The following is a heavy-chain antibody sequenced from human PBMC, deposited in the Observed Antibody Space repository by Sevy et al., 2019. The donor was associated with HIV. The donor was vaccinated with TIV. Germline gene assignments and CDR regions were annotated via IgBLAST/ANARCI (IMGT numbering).Heavy chain of an antibody. CDR1: GGSISSGGHY. D-gene: IGHD6-13*01. Sequence: SETLSLTCTVSGGSISSGGHYWSWIRQHPGKGLEGIGYIYYSGSTYYNPSLKRRVTISVETSKSQFSLKLSSVTAADTAVYYCASIPYSSSYSFDYWGQGTLVTVSS. CDR2: IYYSGST. J-gene: IGHJ4*02. CDR3: ASIPYSSSYSFDY. V-gene: IGHV4-31*03.